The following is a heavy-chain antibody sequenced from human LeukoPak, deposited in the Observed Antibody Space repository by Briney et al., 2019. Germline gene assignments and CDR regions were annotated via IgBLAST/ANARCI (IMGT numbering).Heavy chain of an antibody. CDR3: ANGRKGSESLAEFDY. Sequence: PGGSLRLSCAASGLTFSSYGMHWVRQAPGKGLEWVAGISYDERNKYHADSVKGRFTISRDNPKNTVYLQMNSLRTEDTAVYYCANGRKGSESLAEFDYWGQGTLVTVSS. D-gene: IGHD3-10*01. V-gene: IGHV3-30*18. CDR1: GLTFSSYG. J-gene: IGHJ4*02. CDR2: ISYDERNK.